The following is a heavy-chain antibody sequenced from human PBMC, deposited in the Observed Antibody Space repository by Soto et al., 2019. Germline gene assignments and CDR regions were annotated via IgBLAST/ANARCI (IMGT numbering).Heavy chain of an antibody. D-gene: IGHD3-3*01. CDR3: ASRLTIFGVVTPFDY. CDR2: IIPIFGTA. CDR1: GGTFSSYA. J-gene: IGHJ4*02. Sequence: QVQLVQSGAEVKKPESSVKVSCKASGGTFSSYAISWVRQAPGQGLEWMGGIIPIFGTANYAQKFQGRVTITADESTSTAYMELSSLRSEDTAVYYCASRLTIFGVVTPFDYWGQGTLVTVSS. V-gene: IGHV1-69*01.